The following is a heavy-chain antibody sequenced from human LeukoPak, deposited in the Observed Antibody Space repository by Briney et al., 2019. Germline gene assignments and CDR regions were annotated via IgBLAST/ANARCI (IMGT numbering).Heavy chain of an antibody. CDR2: INPNSGGT. J-gene: IGHJ5*02. D-gene: IGHD3-10*01. Sequence: ASVKVSCKASGYTFTGYYMHWVRQAPGQGLEWMGWINPNSGGTNYAQKFQGRVTMTRDTSISTAYMELSRLRSDDTAVYYCARGITMVRGVITEAGFDPWGQGTLVTVSS. CDR3: ARGITMVRGVITEAGFDP. CDR1: GYTFTGYY. V-gene: IGHV1-2*02.